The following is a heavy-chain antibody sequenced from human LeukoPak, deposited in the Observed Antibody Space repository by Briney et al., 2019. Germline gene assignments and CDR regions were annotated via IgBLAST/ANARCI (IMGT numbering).Heavy chain of an antibody. Sequence: SETLSLSGTGSGGSISSDYWSWIRHPPVKGLEWIGDIYYSGSTNDNPSLKSRVTISVDTSKNQFSLKLSSGTAADPAVYYCARDFPEQTYSGGRNARGRFDTSGQGPLVTVSS. V-gene: IGHV4-59*01. CDR1: GGSISSDY. D-gene: IGHD5-18*01. J-gene: IGHJ5*02. CDR2: IYYSGST. CDR3: ARDFPEQTYSGGRNARGRFDT.